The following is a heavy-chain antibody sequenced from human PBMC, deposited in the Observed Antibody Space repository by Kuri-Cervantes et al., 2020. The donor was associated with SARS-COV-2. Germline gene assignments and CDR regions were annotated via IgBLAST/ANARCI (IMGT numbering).Heavy chain of an antibody. CDR2: INAGNGNT. V-gene: IGHV1-3*01. D-gene: IGHD3-3*01. CDR1: GYTFTSYA. J-gene: IGHJ5*02. Sequence: ASVKVSCKASGYTFTSYAMHWVRQAPGQRLEWMGWINAGNGNTKYSQKFQGRVTITRDTSASTAYMELSSLRSEDTAVYYCARAPGRGYYTCGAWFDPWGQGTLVTVSS. CDR3: ARAPGRGYYTCGAWFDP.